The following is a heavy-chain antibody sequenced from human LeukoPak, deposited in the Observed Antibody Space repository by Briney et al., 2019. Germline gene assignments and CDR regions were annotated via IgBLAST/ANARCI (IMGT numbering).Heavy chain of an antibody. CDR3: ARRVWATTISRDGFDI. J-gene: IGHJ3*02. Sequence: SETLSLTCTVSGDSVSDYYWSWIRQPPGKGLEWIGHIHYSGSTNYNPSLKSRVAISVDTSKNQFSLKLSSVTAADTAVYYCARRVWATTISRDGFDIWGQGTMVTVSS. CDR2: IHYSGST. V-gene: IGHV4-59*02. CDR1: GDSVSDYY. D-gene: IGHD1-26*01.